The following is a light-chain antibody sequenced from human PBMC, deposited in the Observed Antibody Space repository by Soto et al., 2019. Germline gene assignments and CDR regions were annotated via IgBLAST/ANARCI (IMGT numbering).Light chain of an antibody. CDR3: QHRLGPGPRT. CDR1: QSVRSH. CDR2: GAS. V-gene: IGKV3-15*01. Sequence: EVVMTQSPATLSVSPGERATLSCRASQSVRSHLAWYQQKPGQAPSLLIFGASTRATGVPARFSGSESGTEFTLTISSLQSEDFGVYYCQHRLGPGPRTFGQGTKV. J-gene: IGKJ1*01.